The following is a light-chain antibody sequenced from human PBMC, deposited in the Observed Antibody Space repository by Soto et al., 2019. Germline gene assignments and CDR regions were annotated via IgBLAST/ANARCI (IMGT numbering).Light chain of an antibody. V-gene: IGKV3-15*01. CDR3: QQYNNWPPWT. Sequence: EIVMTQSPATLSVPPGERATLSCRASQSVSSNLAWYQQKPGQAPRLLIYGASTRATGIPARFSGSGSGTEFTLTISSLQSEDFEVYYCQQYNNWPPWTFGQGTKVDIK. J-gene: IGKJ1*01. CDR2: GAS. CDR1: QSVSSN.